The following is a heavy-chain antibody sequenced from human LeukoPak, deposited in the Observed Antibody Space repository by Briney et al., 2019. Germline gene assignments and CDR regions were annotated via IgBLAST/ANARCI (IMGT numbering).Heavy chain of an antibody. CDR2: IYYTGST. J-gene: IGHJ4*02. CDR1: GGSISSGGYY. D-gene: IGHD4-17*01. CDR3: ASFDYGDYGDY. Sequence: PPETLSLTCTVSGGSISSGGYYWSWIRQHPGKGLEWIGYIYYTGSTYYNPSLKSRVTISVDTSKNQFSLKLSSVTAADTTVYYCASFDYGDYGDYWGQGTLVTVSS. V-gene: IGHV4-31*03.